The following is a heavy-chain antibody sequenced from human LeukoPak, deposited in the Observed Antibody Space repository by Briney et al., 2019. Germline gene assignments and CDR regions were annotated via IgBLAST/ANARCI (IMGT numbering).Heavy chain of an antibody. V-gene: IGHV3-23*01. D-gene: IGHD4/OR15-4a*01. J-gene: IGHJ4*02. CDR1: GFTFSSYA. CDR3: ARGSYGAYDY. CDR2: ISGSGGST. Sequence: TGGSLRLSCAASGFTFSSYAMSWVRQAPGKGLEWVSAISGSGGSTYYADSVKGRFTISRDNSKNTLYLQMNSLRAEDTAVYYCARGSYGAYDYWGQGNLVTVSS.